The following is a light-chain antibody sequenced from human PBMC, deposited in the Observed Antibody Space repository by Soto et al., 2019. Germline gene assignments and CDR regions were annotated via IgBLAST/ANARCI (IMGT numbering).Light chain of an antibody. CDR3: QQYNNWPPWT. Sequence: EIVMTQSPPTLSVSPGERATLSCRASQSISRNLAWFQQKPGQAPTLLIFGASTRAAGIPARFSGSGSGTEFTLTISGLQSEDYADYFCQQYNNWPPWTFGQGTKVDIK. V-gene: IGKV3-15*01. J-gene: IGKJ1*01. CDR1: QSISRN. CDR2: GAS.